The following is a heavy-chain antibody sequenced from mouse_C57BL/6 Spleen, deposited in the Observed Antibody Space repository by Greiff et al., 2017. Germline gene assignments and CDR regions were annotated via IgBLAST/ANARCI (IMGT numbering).Heavy chain of an antibody. V-gene: IGHV1-80*01. CDR2: IYPGDGDT. CDR3: ARWNYGSSFYWYFDV. Sequence: QVQLKQSGAELVKPGASVKISCKASGYAFSSYWMNWVKQRPGKGLEWIGQIYPGDGDTNYNGKFKGKATLTADKSSSTAYMQLSSLTSEDSAVYFGARWNYGSSFYWYFDVWGTGTTVTVSS. J-gene: IGHJ1*03. CDR1: GYAFSSYW. D-gene: IGHD1-1*01.